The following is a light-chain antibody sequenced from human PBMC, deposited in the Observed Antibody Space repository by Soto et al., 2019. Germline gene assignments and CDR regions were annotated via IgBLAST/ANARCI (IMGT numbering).Light chain of an antibody. CDR3: QQSYRTPPDT. Sequence: DIQMTQSPSSLSAFVGDRVTITCRASQSISNRLNWYQQKPGKAPKLLIYTASTLQSGVPSRFSGSGSGTDFTLTISSLQPDDSATYYCQQSYRTPPDTFGQWTKVEI. CDR1: QSISNR. V-gene: IGKV1-39*01. J-gene: IGKJ2*01. CDR2: TAS.